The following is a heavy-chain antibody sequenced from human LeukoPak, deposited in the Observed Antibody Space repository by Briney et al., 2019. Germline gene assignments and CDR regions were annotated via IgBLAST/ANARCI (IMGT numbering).Heavy chain of an antibody. J-gene: IGHJ3*02. Sequence: GESLKISCQGAGFSFTSYWIGWVRQMPGKGLEWVGIIYPGNSDTLYSPSFQGQVTISADKSMSTAYLQWSSLKAPDTAMYYCARRRGRYSGDAFDIWGQGTMVTVSS. CDR1: GFSFTSYW. D-gene: IGHD1-26*01. CDR2: IYPGNSDT. V-gene: IGHV5-51*01. CDR3: ARRRGRYSGDAFDI.